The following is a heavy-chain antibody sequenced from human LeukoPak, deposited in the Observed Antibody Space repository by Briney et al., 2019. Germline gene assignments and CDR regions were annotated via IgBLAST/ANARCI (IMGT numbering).Heavy chain of an antibody. CDR1: GFSSSNSA. CDR3: ARDAAGGSGHFDY. D-gene: IGHD3-10*01. CDR2: ISDDGSNT. V-gene: IGHV3-30*04. J-gene: IGHJ4*02. Sequence: GGSLRLSCAASGFSSSNSAMHWVRQAPGKGLEWVALISDDGSNTIYADSVKGRFTISRDNAKNSLYLQMNSLRAEDTAVYYCARDAAGGSGHFDYWGQGTLVTVSS.